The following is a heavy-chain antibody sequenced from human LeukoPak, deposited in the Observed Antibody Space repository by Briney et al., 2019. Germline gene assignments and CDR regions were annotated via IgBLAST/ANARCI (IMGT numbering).Heavy chain of an antibody. CDR3: ARDSGPLLWFGESTLNWFDP. Sequence: GGSLRLSCAASGFTFSTYCMSWVRQAPGKGLEWVANIKQDGSEKYYVDSVKGRFTISRDNAKNSLYLQMNSLRAEDTAVYYCARDSGPLLWFGESTLNWFDPWGQGTLVTVSS. D-gene: IGHD3-10*01. J-gene: IGHJ5*02. V-gene: IGHV3-7*01. CDR2: IKQDGSEK. CDR1: GFTFSTYC.